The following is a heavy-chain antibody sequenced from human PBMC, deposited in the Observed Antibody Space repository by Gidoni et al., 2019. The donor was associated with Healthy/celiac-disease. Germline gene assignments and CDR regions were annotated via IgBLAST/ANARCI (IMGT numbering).Heavy chain of an antibody. CDR2: IRSKANSYAT. CDR1: GFPFSGSA. D-gene: IGHD7-27*01. Sequence: EVQLVESGGGLVQPAGFLKLSCAAPGFPFSGSAMHWVRQASGKGLEWVGRIRSKANSYATAYAASVKGRCTISRDDSKNTAYLQMNSLKTEDTAVYYCTRPSIGGTGAVPDYWGQGTLVTVSS. CDR3: TRPSIGGTGAVPDY. J-gene: IGHJ4*02. V-gene: IGHV3-73*01.